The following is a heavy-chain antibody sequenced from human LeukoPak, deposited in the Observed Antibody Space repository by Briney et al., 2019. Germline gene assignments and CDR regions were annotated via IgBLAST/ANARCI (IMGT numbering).Heavy chain of an antibody. D-gene: IGHD2-15*01. Sequence: QSGGSLRLSCAASGFTFSSYGMSWGRQAPGKGLEWVANIKQDGSEKYYVDSVKGRFTFSRDNAKNSLYLQMNSLRAEDTAVYYCARDLRTEWWLLYYYGMDVWGQGTTVTVSS. CDR2: IKQDGSEK. CDR3: ARDLRTEWWLLYYYGMDV. V-gene: IGHV3-7*01. CDR1: GFTFSSYG. J-gene: IGHJ6*02.